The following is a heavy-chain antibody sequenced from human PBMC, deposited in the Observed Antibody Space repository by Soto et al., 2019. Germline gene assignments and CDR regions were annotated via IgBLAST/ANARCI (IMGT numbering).Heavy chain of an antibody. CDR1: GYTFTSYD. Sequence: SVKVSCKASGYTFTSYDIYWVRQATVQGLEWMGWMSPNTGNSGYAQKFQGRVTMTSDTSISTAHMELSSLRSEDTAVYYCARRAETNGWNGFGADKYYFDFWGQGTLVTVSS. V-gene: IGHV1-8*01. D-gene: IGHD1-1*01. CDR3: ARRAETNGWNGFGADKYYFDF. J-gene: IGHJ4*02. CDR2: MSPNTGNS.